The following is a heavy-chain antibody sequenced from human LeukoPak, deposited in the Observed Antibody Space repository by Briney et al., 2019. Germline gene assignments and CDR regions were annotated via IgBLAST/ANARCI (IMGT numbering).Heavy chain of an antibody. CDR2: ISSNGGDT. CDR1: GFTFSRYA. CDR3: VKVSSYGFYDY. Sequence: PWGSLRLSCSASGFTFSRYAMHWVRQAPGKGLESVSTISSNGGDTYYADSVKGRFTISRDNSKNTLYLQMSSLRAEDTAVYYCVKVSSYGFYDYWGQGTLVTVSS. D-gene: IGHD5-18*01. V-gene: IGHV3-64D*09. J-gene: IGHJ4*02.